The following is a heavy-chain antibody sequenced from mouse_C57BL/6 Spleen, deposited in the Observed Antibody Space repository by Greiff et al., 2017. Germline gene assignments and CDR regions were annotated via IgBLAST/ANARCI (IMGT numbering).Heavy chain of an antibody. CDR1: GYTFTDYN. Sequence: VQLQQSGPELVKPGASLKMSCKASGYTFTDYNMHWVKQSHGKSLEWIGYINPNNGGTSYNQKFKGKATLTVNKSSSTAYMELRSLTSEDSAVYYCARGLYYGNYGAMDYWGQGTSVTVSS. D-gene: IGHD2-1*01. CDR3: ARGLYYGNYGAMDY. V-gene: IGHV1-22*01. J-gene: IGHJ4*01. CDR2: INPNNGGT.